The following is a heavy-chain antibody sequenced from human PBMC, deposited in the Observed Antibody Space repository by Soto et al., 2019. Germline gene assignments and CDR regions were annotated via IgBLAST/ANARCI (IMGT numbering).Heavy chain of an antibody. J-gene: IGHJ4*02. CDR1: GGSISSSSYY. V-gene: IGHV4-39*01. Sequence: SETLSLTCTVSGGSISSSSYYWGWIRQPPGKGLEWIGSIYYSGSTYYNPSLKSRVAISVDTSKNQFSLKLSSVTAADTAVYYCARLNIVVVVAARLGFDYWGQGTLVTVSS. D-gene: IGHD2-15*01. CDR2: IYYSGST. CDR3: ARLNIVVVVAARLGFDY.